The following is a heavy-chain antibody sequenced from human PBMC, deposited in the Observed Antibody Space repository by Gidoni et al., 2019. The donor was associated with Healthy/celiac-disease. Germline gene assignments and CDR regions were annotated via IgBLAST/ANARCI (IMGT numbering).Heavy chain of an antibody. Sequence: EVQLVESGGGLVKPGGSLRLSCAASGFTFSSYSMHWVSQAPGKGLEWVSSISSSSSYIYYADSVKGRFTISRDNAKNSLYLQMNSLRAEDTAVYYCASFSCSGGSCYNYFYYYYYMDVWGKGTTVTVSS. D-gene: IGHD2-15*01. V-gene: IGHV3-21*01. CDR2: ISSSSSYI. CDR3: ASFSCSGGSCYNYFYYYYYMDV. CDR1: GFTFSSYS. J-gene: IGHJ6*03.